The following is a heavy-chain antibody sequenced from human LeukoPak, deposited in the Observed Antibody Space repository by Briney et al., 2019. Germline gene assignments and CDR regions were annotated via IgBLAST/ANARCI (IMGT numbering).Heavy chain of an antibody. CDR3: ARHRQWLVGYFDY. V-gene: IGHV4-59*08. CDR1: GGSISSYY. Sequence: SETLSLTCTVSGGSISSYYWSWIRQPPGKGLEWIGYIYYGGSTNYNPSLKSRVTISVDTSKNQFSLKLSSVTAADTAVYYCARHRQWLVGYFDYWGQGTLVTVSS. J-gene: IGHJ4*02. CDR2: IYYGGST. D-gene: IGHD6-19*01.